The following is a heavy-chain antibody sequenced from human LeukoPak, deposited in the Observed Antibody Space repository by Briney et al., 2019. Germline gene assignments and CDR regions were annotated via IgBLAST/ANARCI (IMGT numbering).Heavy chain of an antibody. V-gene: IGHV4-59*01. CDR1: GGSISSYY. J-gene: IGHJ3*02. CDR3: AREGVGDYGSFDI. Sequence: PSETLSLTCTVSGGSISSYYWSWLRQPPGKGLEWIGYIYYSGSTNYNPSLKSRVTISVNTSKNQFSLKLSSVTAADTAVYYCAREGVGDYGSFDIWGQGTMVTVSS. CDR2: IYYSGST. D-gene: IGHD4-17*01.